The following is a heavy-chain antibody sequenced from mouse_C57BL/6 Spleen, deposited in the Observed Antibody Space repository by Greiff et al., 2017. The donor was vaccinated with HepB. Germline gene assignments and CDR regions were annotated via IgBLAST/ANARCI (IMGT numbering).Heavy chain of an antibody. CDR3: ARRKLRIRYYAMDY. CDR2: INPNNGGT. J-gene: IGHJ4*01. Sequence: EVQLQQSGPELVKPGASVKISCKASGYTFTDYYMNWVKQSHGKSLEWIGDINPNNGGTSYNQKFKGKATLTVDKSSSTAYMELRSLTSEDSAVYYCARRKLRIRYYAMDYWGQGTSVTVSS. CDR1: GYTFTDYY. D-gene: IGHD1-1*01. V-gene: IGHV1-26*01.